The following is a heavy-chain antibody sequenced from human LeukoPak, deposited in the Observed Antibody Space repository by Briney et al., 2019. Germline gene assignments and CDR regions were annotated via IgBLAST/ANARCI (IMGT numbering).Heavy chain of an antibody. Sequence: SETLSLTCAVSGGSISTYYWSWIRQPPGKGLEWIGYIYYSGSTNYDPSLKSRVTISVDTSKNQFSLKLSSVTAADTAVYYCARGRKQWIYWGQGTLVTVSS. D-gene: IGHD2-2*03. CDR1: GGSISTYY. CDR3: ARGRKQWIY. V-gene: IGHV4-59*01. CDR2: IYYSGST. J-gene: IGHJ4*02.